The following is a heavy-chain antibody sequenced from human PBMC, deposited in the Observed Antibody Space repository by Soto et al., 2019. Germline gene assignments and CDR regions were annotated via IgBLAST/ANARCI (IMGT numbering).Heavy chain of an antibody. CDR1: GFSLSTSGVG. CDR2: IYWNDDK. J-gene: IGHJ4*02. CDR3: AHFRYSYGHPYFDY. Sequence: QITLKESGPTLVKPTQTLTLTCTFSGFSLSTSGVGVGWIRQPPGKALEWLALIYWNDDKRYSPSLKSRLTITKDTSKTQVVLTMTNMDPVDTATYYCAHFRYSYGHPYFDYWGQGTLVTVSS. V-gene: IGHV2-5*01. D-gene: IGHD5-18*01.